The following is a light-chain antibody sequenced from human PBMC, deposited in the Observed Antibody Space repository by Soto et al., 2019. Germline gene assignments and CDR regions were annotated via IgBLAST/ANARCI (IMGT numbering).Light chain of an antibody. CDR2: ASS. Sequence: DIQMTQSPSSLSASVGDRVTITCRASQTISTYLNWYQQKPGKAPKLLIYASSSLQSGVPSRFSGSGSGTDFTLTITSLQPEDFATYICQQSYGMPWTFGQGTKVEV. V-gene: IGKV1-39*01. CDR3: QQSYGMPWT. J-gene: IGKJ1*01. CDR1: QTISTY.